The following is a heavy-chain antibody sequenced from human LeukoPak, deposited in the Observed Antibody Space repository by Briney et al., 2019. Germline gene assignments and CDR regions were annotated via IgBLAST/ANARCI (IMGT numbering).Heavy chain of an antibody. V-gene: IGHV4-34*01. CDR2: INHSGST. D-gene: IGHD3-10*01. J-gene: IGHJ5*02. Sequence: SETLSLTCAVYGGSFSGYYWSWIRQPPGKGLEWIGEINHSGSTNYNPSLKSRVTISVDTSKNQFSLKLSSVTAADTAVYYCARGLTSRNYGSGIPGYNWFDPWGQGTLVTVSS. CDR3: ARGLTSRNYGSGIPGYNWFDP. CDR1: GGSFSGYY.